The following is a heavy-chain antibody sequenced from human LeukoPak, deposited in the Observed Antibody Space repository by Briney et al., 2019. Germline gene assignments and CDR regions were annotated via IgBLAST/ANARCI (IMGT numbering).Heavy chain of an antibody. J-gene: IGHJ6*02. D-gene: IGHD6-19*01. Sequence: PSETLSLTCAVYGGSFSGYYWSWIRQPPGKGLEWIGEINHSGSTNYNPSLKSRVTISVDTSKNQFSLKLSSVTAADTAVYYCARVAYSSGWGGVHYYGMDVWGQGTTVTVSS. CDR3: ARVAYSSGWGGVHYYGMDV. V-gene: IGHV4-34*01. CDR1: GGSFSGYY. CDR2: INHSGST.